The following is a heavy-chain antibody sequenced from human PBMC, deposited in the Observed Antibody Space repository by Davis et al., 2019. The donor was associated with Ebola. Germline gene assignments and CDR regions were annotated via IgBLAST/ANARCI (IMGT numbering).Heavy chain of an antibody. CDR2: INHSGST. V-gene: IGHV4-34*01. CDR3: ARGQRKLRFLEWSIHHYFDY. D-gene: IGHD3-3*01. Sequence: MPSETLSLTCAVYGGSFSGYYWSWIRQPPGKGLEWIGEINHSGSTNYNPSLKSRVTISVDTSKNQFSLKLSSVTAADTAVYYCARGQRKLRFLEWSIHHYFDYWGQGTLVTVSS. CDR1: GGSFSGYY. J-gene: IGHJ4*02.